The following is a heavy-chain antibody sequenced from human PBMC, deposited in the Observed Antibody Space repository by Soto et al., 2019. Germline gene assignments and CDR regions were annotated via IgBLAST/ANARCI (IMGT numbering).Heavy chain of an antibody. CDR1: GGSISSGGYY. Sequence: QVQLQESGPGLVKPSQTLSLTCTVSGGSISSGGYYWSWIRQHPGKGLEWIGYIYYSGSTYYNPSLKSRVTISVDTSKIQFSLMLCSVTVADTAVYYCARGRSDGRRTGYPYHWVHGTLVTVSS. D-gene: IGHD3-9*01. CDR2: IYYSGST. J-gene: IGHJ1*01. V-gene: IGHV4-31*03. CDR3: ARGRSDGRRTGYPYH.